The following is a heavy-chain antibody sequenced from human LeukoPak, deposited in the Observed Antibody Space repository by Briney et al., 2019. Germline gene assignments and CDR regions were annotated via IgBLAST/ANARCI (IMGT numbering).Heavy chain of an antibody. CDR2: ISSSGSTI. CDR3: ARSPPWEPLHYMDV. D-gene: IGHD1-26*01. J-gene: IGHJ6*03. Sequence: GGSLRLSCAASGFTFSDYYMSWIRQAPGKGLEWVSYISSSGSTIYYADSVKGRFTISRDNAKNSLYLQMNSLRAEDTAVYYCARSPPWEPLHYMDVWGKGTTVTISS. CDR1: GFTFSDYY. V-gene: IGHV3-11*01.